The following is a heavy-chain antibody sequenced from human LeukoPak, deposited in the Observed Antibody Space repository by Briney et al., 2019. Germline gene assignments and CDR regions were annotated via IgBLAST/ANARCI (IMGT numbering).Heavy chain of an antibody. J-gene: IGHJ4*02. CDR1: GFTFSSYW. Sequence: GGSLRLSCAASGFTFSSYWISWVRQAPGKGLEWVANIKQDGSEKYYVDSVKGRFTISRDNAKNSLYLQMNSLRAEDTAVYYCAGKYGSGSYSDYWGQGTLVTVSS. V-gene: IGHV3-7*01. D-gene: IGHD3-10*01. CDR3: AGKYGSGSYSDY. CDR2: IKQDGSEK.